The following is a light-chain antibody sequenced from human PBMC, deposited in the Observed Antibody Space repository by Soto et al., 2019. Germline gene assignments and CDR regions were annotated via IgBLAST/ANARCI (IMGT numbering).Light chain of an antibody. Sequence: DIQITQSPSTLSGSVGDRVTITCRASQTISSWLAWYQQKPGKAPKLLIFDASTLENGVPARFSGSRSGPEFSLTISSLQPDDFATYYCQQYYSYWTFGQGTKVDIK. CDR1: QTISSW. J-gene: IGKJ1*01. CDR2: DAS. V-gene: IGKV1-5*01. CDR3: QQYYSYWT.